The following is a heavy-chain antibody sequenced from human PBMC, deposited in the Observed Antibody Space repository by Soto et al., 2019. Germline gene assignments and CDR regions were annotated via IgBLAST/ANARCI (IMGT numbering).Heavy chain of an antibody. CDR3: ARSYPAQNWFDP. Sequence: QVQLVQSGAEVKKPGSSVKVSCKASGGTFSSYAISWVRQAPGQGLEWMGGIIPIFGTANYAQKFQGRVTITADEYTSPAYMELSSLRSEDRAVYYCARSYPAQNWFDPWGQGTLVTVSS. J-gene: IGHJ5*02. D-gene: IGHD2-2*01. V-gene: IGHV1-69*01. CDR2: IIPIFGTA. CDR1: GGTFSSYA.